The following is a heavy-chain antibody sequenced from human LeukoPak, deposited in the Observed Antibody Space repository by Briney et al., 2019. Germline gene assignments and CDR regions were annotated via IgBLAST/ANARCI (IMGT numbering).Heavy chain of an antibody. Sequence: GGSLRLSCAASGFTFSSYSMNWVRQAPGKGLEWVSSISSSSSYIYYADSVKGRFTISRDNSKNILYLQMNSLRAEDTAVYYCAKDWMSTIINYFDYWGQGTLVTVSS. D-gene: IGHD5-12*01. V-gene: IGHV3-21*04. CDR2: ISSSSSYI. CDR1: GFTFSSYS. J-gene: IGHJ4*02. CDR3: AKDWMSTIINYFDY.